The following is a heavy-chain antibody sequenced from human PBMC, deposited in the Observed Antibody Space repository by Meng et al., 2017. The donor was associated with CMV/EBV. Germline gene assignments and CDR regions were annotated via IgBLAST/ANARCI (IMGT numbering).Heavy chain of an antibody. J-gene: IGHJ3*02. CDR3: ARGYGSGSYRIEGVAFDI. CDR1: GGSFSGYY. CDR2: INHSGST. Sequence: QVQLQQWGAGLLKPSETLSLTCAVYGGSFSGYYWSWIRQPPGKGLEWIGEINHSGSTNYNPSLKSRVTISVDTSKNQFSLKLSSVTAADTAVYYCARGYGSGSYRIEGVAFDIWGQGTMVTVSS. D-gene: IGHD3-10*01. V-gene: IGHV4-34*01.